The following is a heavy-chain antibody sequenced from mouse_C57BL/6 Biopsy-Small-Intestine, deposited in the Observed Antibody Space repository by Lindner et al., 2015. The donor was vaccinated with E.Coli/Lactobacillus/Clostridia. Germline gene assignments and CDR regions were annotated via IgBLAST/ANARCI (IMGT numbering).Heavy chain of an antibody. CDR3: AREGTYCGGDCYKDH. J-gene: IGHJ4*01. CDR2: ISVYNGNS. V-gene: IGHV1-20*01. Sequence: SVKVSCKASGYTFSDYGISWVRQAPGQGLEWVGWISVYNGNSGYSQKLQDRVTMTTDTSTSTAYLELRNLRDDDTAVYYCAREGTYCGGDCYKDHWGQGTLVTVSS. D-gene: IGHD2-13*01. CDR1: GYTFSDYG.